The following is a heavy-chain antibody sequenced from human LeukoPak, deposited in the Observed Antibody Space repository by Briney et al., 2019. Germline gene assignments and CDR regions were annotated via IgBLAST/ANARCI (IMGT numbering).Heavy chain of an antibody. D-gene: IGHD3-9*01. V-gene: IGHV4-59*08. CDR2: IYYSGNT. CDR3: ARRSSYYDILTGYYSPMDV. J-gene: IGHJ6*02. CDR1: GGSISSYY. Sequence: PSETLSLTCTVSGGSISSYYWSWIRQPPGKGLEWIGYIYYSGNTNYNPSLKSRVTISVDTSKNQFSLKLSSVTAADTAVYYCARRSSYYDILTGYYSPMDVWGQGTTVTVSS.